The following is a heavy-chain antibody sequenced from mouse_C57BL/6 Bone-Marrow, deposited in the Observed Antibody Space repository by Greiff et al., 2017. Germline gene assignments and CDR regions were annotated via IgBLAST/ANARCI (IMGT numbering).Heavy chain of an antibody. Sequence: QVQLQQPGAELVRPGTSVKLSCKASGYTFTSYWMHWVKQRPGQGLEWIGVIDPSDSYTNYNQKFKGKATLTVEPSSSTAYMQLSSLTSEDSAVYYCASHDGYYVYWYFDVWGTGTTVTVSS. V-gene: IGHV1-59*01. CDR2: IDPSDSYT. CDR1: GYTFTSYW. D-gene: IGHD2-3*01. J-gene: IGHJ1*03. CDR3: ASHDGYYVYWYFDV.